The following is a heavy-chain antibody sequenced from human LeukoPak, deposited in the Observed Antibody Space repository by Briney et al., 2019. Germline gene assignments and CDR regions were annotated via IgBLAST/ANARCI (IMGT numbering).Heavy chain of an antibody. D-gene: IGHD6-13*01. CDR2: ISYDGSNK. CDR1: GFTFSSYG. V-gene: IGHV3-30*03. J-gene: IGHJ4*02. Sequence: GGSLRLSCAASGFTFSSYGMHWVRQAPDKGLEWVAVISYDGSNKYYADSVKGRYTISRDNSKNTLYLQMNSLRAEDTAVYYCARGSAAAASLLHYWGQGTLVTVSS. CDR3: ARGSAAAASLLHY.